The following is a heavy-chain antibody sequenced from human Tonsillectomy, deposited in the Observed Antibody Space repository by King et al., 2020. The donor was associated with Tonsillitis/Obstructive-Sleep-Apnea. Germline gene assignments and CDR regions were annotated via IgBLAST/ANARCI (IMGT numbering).Heavy chain of an antibody. V-gene: IGHV3-23*04. CDR1: GFTFYTYA. D-gene: IGHD3-9*01. Sequence: QLVQSGGGLAQPGGSLRVSCAASGFTFYTYAMSWVRQAPGKGLEWVSTISGSGDTTDYADSVKGRLTISRDNSKNTLSLQMNGLRVEDTAVYYCANGRVGTGYGFDSWGQGTLVTVSS. J-gene: IGHJ4*02. CDR2: ISGSGDTT. CDR3: ANGRVGTGYGFDS.